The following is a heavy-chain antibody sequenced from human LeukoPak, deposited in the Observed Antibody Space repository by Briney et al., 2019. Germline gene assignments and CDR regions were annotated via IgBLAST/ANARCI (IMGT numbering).Heavy chain of an antibody. Sequence: GGSLRLSCAASGFTVSFNYMSWVRQAPGKGLEWVSYISSSGSTIYYADSVKGRFTISRDNAKNSLYLQMNSLRAEDTAVYYCATLKLGYCSSTSCDQFDYWGQGTLVTVSS. V-gene: IGHV3-11*04. CDR2: ISSSGSTI. D-gene: IGHD2-2*01. CDR1: GFTVSFNY. J-gene: IGHJ4*02. CDR3: ATLKLGYCSSTSCDQFDY.